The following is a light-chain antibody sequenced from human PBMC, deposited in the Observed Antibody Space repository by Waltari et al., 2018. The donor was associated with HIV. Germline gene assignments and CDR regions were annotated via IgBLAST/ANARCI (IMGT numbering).Light chain of an antibody. V-gene: IGKV1-5*03. J-gene: IGKJ5*01. CDR1: QSISSW. Sequence: DIQMTQSPSTLSASVGDRVTITCRASQSISSWFAWYQQKPGKAPKLLIYKSSSLQSGVPSRFSGSGSGTEFTLTISSLQPDDFATYYCQQYKSPPITFGQGTRLEVK. CDR2: KSS. CDR3: QQYKSPPIT.